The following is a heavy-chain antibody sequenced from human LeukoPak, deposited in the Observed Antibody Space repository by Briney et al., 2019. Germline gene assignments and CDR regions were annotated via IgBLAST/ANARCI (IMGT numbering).Heavy chain of an antibody. J-gene: IGHJ4*02. CDR3: ARDLDES. CDR1: GFTFSSYG. CDR2: IWYDGTNK. Sequence: PGRSLRLSCAASGFTFSSYGMHWVRQAPGKGLEWVAVIWYDGTNKYYADSVKGRFTISRDNFKNTLYLQMNSLRGEDTAVYYCARDLDESWGQGTLVTVSS. V-gene: IGHV3-33*01.